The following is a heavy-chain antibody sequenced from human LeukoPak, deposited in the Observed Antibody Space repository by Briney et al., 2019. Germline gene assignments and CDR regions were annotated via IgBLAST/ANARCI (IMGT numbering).Heavy chain of an antibody. CDR3: VRDVQRWLDLQYYYHGMDV. CDR2: VFHSGST. CDR1: GGSVSGINYY. V-gene: IGHV4-61*01. Sequence: PSETLSLTCTVSGGSVSGINYYWSWIRQPPGRGLEWIGYVFHSGSTNYNPSLKSRVTISVDTSRGQFSLRLSSVTAADTAVYYCVRDVQRWLDLQYYYHGMDVWGQGTTVTVS. D-gene: IGHD6-19*01. J-gene: IGHJ6*02.